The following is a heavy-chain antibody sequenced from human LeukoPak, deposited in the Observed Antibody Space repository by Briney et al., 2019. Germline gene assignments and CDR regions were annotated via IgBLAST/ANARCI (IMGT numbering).Heavy chain of an antibody. D-gene: IGHD3-22*01. CDR3: ARGPPVVLSWFDY. CDR1: GGTFSSYA. Sequence: SVKVSCKASGGTFSSYAISWVRQAPGRGLEWMGRIIPILGIANYAQRFQGRVTITADKSTSTAYVELSSLRSEDTAVYYCARGPPVVLSWFDYWGQGTLVTVSS. CDR2: IIPILGIA. V-gene: IGHV1-69*04. J-gene: IGHJ4*02.